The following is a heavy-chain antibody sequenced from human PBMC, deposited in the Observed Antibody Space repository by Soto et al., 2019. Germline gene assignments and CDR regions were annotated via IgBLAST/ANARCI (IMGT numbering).Heavy chain of an antibody. V-gene: IGHV1-3*04. J-gene: IGHJ5*02. Sequence: GASVKVSCKASGYTFTSYAMHWVRQAPGQRLEWMGWINTGNGNTKYSQKFQGRVTITADESTSTAYMELSSLRSEDTAVYYCARGLSHSSGWLIWFDPWGQGTLVTVSS. CDR2: INTGNGNT. CDR3: ARGLSHSSGWLIWFDP. CDR1: GYTFTSYA. D-gene: IGHD6-19*01.